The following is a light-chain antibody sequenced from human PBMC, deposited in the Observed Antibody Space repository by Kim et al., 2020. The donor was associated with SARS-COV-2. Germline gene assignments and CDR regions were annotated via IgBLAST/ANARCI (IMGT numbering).Light chain of an antibody. V-gene: IGLV3-1*01. CDR3: QACDSSTGV. J-gene: IGLJ2*01. CDR2: QDS. CDR1: KLGDKY. Sequence: SYELTQPPSVSVSPGQTASITCSGDKLGDKYACWYQQKPGQSPVLVIYQDSKRPSGIPERFSGSNSGNTATLTISGTQAMDEADYYCQACDSSTGVFGGG.